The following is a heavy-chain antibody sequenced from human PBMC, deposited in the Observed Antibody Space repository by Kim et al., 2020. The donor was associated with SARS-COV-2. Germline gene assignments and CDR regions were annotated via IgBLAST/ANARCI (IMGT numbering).Heavy chain of an antibody. CDR3: ARTTVFRGVIGFDP. D-gene: IGHD3-10*01. V-gene: IGHV6-1*01. J-gene: IGHJ5*02. Sequence: AVSVKSRITINPDTSKNQFSLQLNSVTPEDTAVYYCARTTVFRGVIGFDPWGQGTLVTVSS.